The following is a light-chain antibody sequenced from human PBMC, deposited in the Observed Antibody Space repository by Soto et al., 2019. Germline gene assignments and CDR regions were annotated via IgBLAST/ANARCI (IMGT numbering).Light chain of an antibody. CDR1: NIGSKS. CDR2: YDS. J-gene: IGLJ2*01. Sequence: SYELTQPPSVSVAPGKTARITCGGNNIGSKSVHWYQQKPGQAPVLVIYYDSDRPSGIPERFSGSNSGNTATLTISRVEAGDEADYYCQVWDSSSDDRGVVFGGGTQLTVL. V-gene: IGLV3-21*04. CDR3: QVWDSSSDDRGVV.